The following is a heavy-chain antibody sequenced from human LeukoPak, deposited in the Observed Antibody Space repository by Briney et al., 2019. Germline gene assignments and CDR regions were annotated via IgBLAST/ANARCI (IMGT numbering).Heavy chain of an antibody. CDR3: ARGLVWRFLLDSRRDSFDI. CDR1: GGSFSGYY. Sequence: SETLSLTCAVYGGSFSGYYWSWIRQPPGKGLEWIGEINHSGSINYNPSLKSRVTISIDTSRNQFSLKLRSVTAADTAVYYCARGLVWRFLLDSRRDSFDIWGQGTIITVSS. J-gene: IGHJ3*02. CDR2: INHSGSI. V-gene: IGHV4-34*01. D-gene: IGHD6-6*01.